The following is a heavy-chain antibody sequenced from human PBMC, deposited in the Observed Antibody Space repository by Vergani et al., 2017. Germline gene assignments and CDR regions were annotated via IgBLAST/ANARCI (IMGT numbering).Heavy chain of an antibody. Sequence: QLQLQQSGPGLVKPSETLSLTCRVSGGSISESTYYWGWIRQPPGKGLEWIGSIHYSGNTFYSPSLKSRVSMSVDTSKTQASLKLSSMTAADTAVYYCVLEKSSDYPDYYYYMDVWGNGTTVTVSS. V-gene: IGHV4-39*01. CDR1: GGSISESTYY. J-gene: IGHJ6*03. D-gene: IGHD3-22*01. CDR3: VLEKSSDYPDYYYYMDV. CDR2: IHYSGNT.